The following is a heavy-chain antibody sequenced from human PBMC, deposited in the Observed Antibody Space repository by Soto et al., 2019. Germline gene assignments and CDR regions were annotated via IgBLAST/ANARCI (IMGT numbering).Heavy chain of an antibody. J-gene: IGHJ3*02. D-gene: IGHD3-22*01. CDR2: IVVGSGNT. CDR3: AALDSSGYYYEAFDI. V-gene: IGHV1-58*01. Sequence: SVKVSCKASGFTFTSSAVQWVRQARGQRLEWIGWIVVGSGNTNYAQKFQERVTITRGMSTSTAYMELSSLRSEDTAVYYCAALDSSGYYYEAFDIWGQGTMVTVSS. CDR1: GFTFTSSA.